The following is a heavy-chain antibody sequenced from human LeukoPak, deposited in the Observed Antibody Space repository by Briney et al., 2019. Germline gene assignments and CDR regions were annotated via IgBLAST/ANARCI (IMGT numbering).Heavy chain of an antibody. D-gene: IGHD3-9*01. J-gene: IGHJ4*02. CDR2: ISGSGGST. CDR3: AKATTGDYDILTGYYNPQLDY. CDR1: GFTFSSYA. Sequence: GGSLRLSCAASGFTFSSYAMSWVRQAPGKGLEWVSAISGSGGSTYYADSVKGRFTISRDNSKNTLYLQMNSLRAEDTAVYYCAKATTGDYDILTGYYNPQLDYWGQGTLVTVSS. V-gene: IGHV3-23*01.